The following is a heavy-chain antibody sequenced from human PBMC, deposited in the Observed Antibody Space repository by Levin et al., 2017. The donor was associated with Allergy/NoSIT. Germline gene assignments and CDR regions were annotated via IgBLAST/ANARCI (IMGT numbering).Heavy chain of an antibody. V-gene: IGHV3-74*01. CDR3: ARGHVDILTGYYTY. CDR1: GFTFSSYW. D-gene: IGHD3-9*01. CDR2: INSDGSST. Sequence: GESLKISCAASGFTFSSYWMHWVRQAPGKGLLWVSRINSDGSSTSYADSVKGRFTISRDNAKNTLYLQMNSLRAEDTAVYYCARGHVDILTGYYTYWGQGTLVTVSS. J-gene: IGHJ4*02.